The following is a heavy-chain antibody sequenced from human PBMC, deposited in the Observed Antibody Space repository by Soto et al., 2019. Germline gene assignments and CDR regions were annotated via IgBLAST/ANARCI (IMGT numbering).Heavy chain of an antibody. CDR3: ARDPGGVAAPLGYYYYGMDV. Sequence: SETLSLTCTISGGTISHDYWSWIRQPQGKGLEWIGYIYYSGSTNYNPSLKSRVTISVDTSKNQFSLKLSSVTAADTAVYYCARDPGGVAAPLGYYYYGMDVWGQGTTVTVSS. D-gene: IGHD3-16*01. CDR1: GGTISHDY. J-gene: IGHJ6*02. CDR2: IYYSGST. V-gene: IGHV4-59*01.